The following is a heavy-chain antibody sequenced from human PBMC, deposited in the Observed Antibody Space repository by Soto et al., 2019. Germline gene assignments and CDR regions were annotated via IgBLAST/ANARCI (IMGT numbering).Heavy chain of an antibody. D-gene: IGHD5-12*01. Sequence: SETLSLTCTVSGGSISSSSYYWGWIRQPPGKGLEWIGSIYYSGSTYYNPSLKSRVTISVDTSKNQFSLKLSSVTAADTAVYYCARLGDSGYDLGLFDYWGQGTLVTVSS. CDR3: ARLGDSGYDLGLFDY. J-gene: IGHJ4*02. V-gene: IGHV4-39*01. CDR1: GGSISSSSYY. CDR2: IYYSGST.